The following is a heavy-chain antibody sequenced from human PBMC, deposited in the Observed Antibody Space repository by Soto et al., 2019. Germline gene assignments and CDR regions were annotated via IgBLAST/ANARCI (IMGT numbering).Heavy chain of an antibody. CDR2: IYYSGST. Sequence: PSETLSLTCTVSGGSIRSYYWSWIRQPPGKGLEWIGFIYYSGSTNYNLALKSRVTMSVDTSKNQFSLKLSSVTAADTAVYYCARHSALARLPGFDPSGPGTLVTVSS. CDR1: GGSIRSYY. D-gene: IGHD6-6*01. V-gene: IGHV4-59*08. J-gene: IGHJ5*02. CDR3: ARHSALARLPGFDP.